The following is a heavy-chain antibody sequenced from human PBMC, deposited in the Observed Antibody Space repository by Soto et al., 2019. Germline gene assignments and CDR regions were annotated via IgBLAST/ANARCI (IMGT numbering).Heavy chain of an antibody. Sequence: GESLKISSKGSVYSFTSYWIGWARQMPVKGLEWMGIIYPGDSDTRYSTSFQGQVTISADKSISTASLQWSSLKASDTAMYYCARRITIFGEVIRTEYFDYWAQGPLVTVSS. CDR2: IYPGDSDT. D-gene: IGHD3-3*01. J-gene: IGHJ4*02. CDR3: ARRITIFGEVIRTEYFDY. CDR1: VYSFTSYW. V-gene: IGHV5-51*01.